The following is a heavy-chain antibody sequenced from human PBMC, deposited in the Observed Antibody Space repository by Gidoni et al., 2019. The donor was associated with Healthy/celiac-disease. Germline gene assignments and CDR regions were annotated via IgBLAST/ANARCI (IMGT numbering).Heavy chain of an antibody. Sequence: EVQLLESGGGLVQPGGSMRLPCAASGCTFSSYAMRWVRQAPGKGLEWVSAMRGSGGSTYYADSVKGRLTISRDNSKNTLYRQMNSLRAEDTAVYYCAKDPSLPLILPPTGNEYYYYMDVWGKGTTVTVSS. V-gene: IGHV3-23*01. CDR2: MRGSGGST. D-gene: IGHD3-16*01. J-gene: IGHJ6*03. CDR1: GCTFSSYA. CDR3: AKDPSLPLILPPTGNEYYYYMDV.